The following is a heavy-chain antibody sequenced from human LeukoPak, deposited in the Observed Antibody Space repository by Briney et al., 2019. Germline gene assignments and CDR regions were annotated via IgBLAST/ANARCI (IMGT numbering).Heavy chain of an antibody. J-gene: IGHJ6*02. D-gene: IGHD5-12*01. V-gene: IGHV1-69*13. CDR1: GGTFSSYA. CDR2: IIPIFGTA. Sequence: GASVKVSCKASGGTFSSYAISWVRQAPGQGLEWMGGIIPIFGTANYAQKFQGRVTITADESTSTAYMELSSPRSEDTAVYYCARDSRGDSGYDFSVAAYYYYGMDVWGQGTTVTVSS. CDR3: ARDSRGDSGYDFSVAAYYYYGMDV.